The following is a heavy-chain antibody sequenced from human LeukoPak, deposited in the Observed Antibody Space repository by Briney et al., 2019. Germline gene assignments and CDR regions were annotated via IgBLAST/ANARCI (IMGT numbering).Heavy chain of an antibody. V-gene: IGHV1-2*04. D-gene: IGHD6-13*01. Sequence: ASVKVSCKASGYTFTGHYMHWVRQAPGQGLEWMGWINPNSGGTNYAQKFQGWVTMTRDTSISTAYMELRRLRSDDTAVYYCASSGSSWYGPIDPWGQGTLVTVSS. J-gene: IGHJ5*02. CDR2: INPNSGGT. CDR1: GYTFTGHY. CDR3: ASSGSSWYGPIDP.